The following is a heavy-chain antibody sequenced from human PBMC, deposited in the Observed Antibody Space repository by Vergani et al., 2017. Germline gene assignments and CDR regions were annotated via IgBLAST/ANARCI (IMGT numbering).Heavy chain of an antibody. V-gene: IGHV1-69-2*01. CDR3: ATPKTVNTGGREV. Sequence: EVQLVQSGAEVKKPGATMKISCKVSGYTFTDHYMPWLKQAPGKGLEWMGLVDPEDGETIYAEKFKGRVTIAADTSTDTAHLELSSLRSEDTAVYYCATPKTVNTGGREVWGKGTTVIVSS. CDR1: GYTFTDHY. CDR2: VDPEDGET. D-gene: IGHD4-17*01. J-gene: IGHJ6*04.